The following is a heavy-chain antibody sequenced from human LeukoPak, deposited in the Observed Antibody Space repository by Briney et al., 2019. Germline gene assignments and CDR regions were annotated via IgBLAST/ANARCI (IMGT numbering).Heavy chain of an antibody. D-gene: IGHD5-18*01. CDR2: IYYSGST. CDR1: GGSISSYY. J-gene: IGHJ3*02. CDR3: ARMITAMVTSGRAFDI. Sequence: SETLSLTCTVSGGSISSYYWSWIRQPPGKGLEWTGYIYYSGSTNYNPSLKSRVTISVDTSKNQFSLKLSSVTAADTAVYYCARMITAMVTSGRAFDIWGQGTMVTVSS. V-gene: IGHV4-59*08.